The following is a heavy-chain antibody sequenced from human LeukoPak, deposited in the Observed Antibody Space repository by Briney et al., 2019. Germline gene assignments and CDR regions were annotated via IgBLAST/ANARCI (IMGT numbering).Heavy chain of an antibody. V-gene: IGHV3-48*03. J-gene: IGHJ4*02. CDR1: GFTFSAYE. CDR2: ISGSGSST. Sequence: GGSLRLSCAASGFTFSAYEMNWVRQAPGKGLDWVSYISGSGSSTSYADSVKGRFTISRDNAKESVYLQMDSLRAEDTAVYYCAREGSTSGLFDWGQGTLVTVSS. D-gene: IGHD2-15*01. CDR3: AREGSTSGLFD.